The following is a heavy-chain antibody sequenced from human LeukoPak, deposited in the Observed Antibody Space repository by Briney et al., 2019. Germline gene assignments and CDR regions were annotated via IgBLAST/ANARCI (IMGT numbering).Heavy chain of an antibody. CDR1: GGTFSSYA. Sequence: SVKVSCKASGGTFSSYAISWVRQAPGQGLEWMGRIIPILGIANYAQKFQGRVTITANKSTSTAYMELSSLISEDTAVYYCARVSSGYEGYYYYGMDVWAKGPRSPSP. CDR3: ARVSSGYEGYYYYGMDV. V-gene: IGHV1-69*04. D-gene: IGHD5-12*01. J-gene: IGHJ6*02. CDR2: IIPILGIA.